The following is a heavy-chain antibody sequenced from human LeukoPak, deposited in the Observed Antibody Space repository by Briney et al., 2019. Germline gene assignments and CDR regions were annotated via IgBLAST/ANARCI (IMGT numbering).Heavy chain of an antibody. J-gene: IGHJ4*02. V-gene: IGHV4-31*03. D-gene: IGHD4-17*01. CDR2: IYYSGST. CDR3: AREVNGAGRGYSDY. CDR1: GGSISSDGYY. Sequence: SETLSLTCTVSGGSISSDGYYWSWIRQHPGKGLEWIGYIYYSGSTYYNPSLKSRVTISVDTSKNQFSQKLSSVTAADTAVYYCAREVNGAGRGYSDYWGQGTLVTVSS.